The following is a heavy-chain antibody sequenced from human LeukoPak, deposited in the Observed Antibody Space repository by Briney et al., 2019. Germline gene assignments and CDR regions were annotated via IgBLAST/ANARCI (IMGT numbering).Heavy chain of an antibody. CDR2: IGGDGGNT. CDR3: AKGHPLMDV. J-gene: IGHJ6*04. CDR1: GFTFARYA. Sequence: GGSLRLSCAASGFTFARYAMTWVRQAPGKGLEWVSSIGGDGGNTYYADSVKGRFTISRDSSQNTLYLQMNSLRADDTAVYFCAKGHPLMDVWGKGTTVTVSS. V-gene: IGHV3-23*01.